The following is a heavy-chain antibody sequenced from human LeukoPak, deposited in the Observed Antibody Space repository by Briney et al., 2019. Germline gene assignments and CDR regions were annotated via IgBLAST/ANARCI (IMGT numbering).Heavy chain of an antibody. V-gene: IGHV4-59*02. J-gene: IGHJ4*02. Sequence: SETLSLTCTVSGGSVSGYYWNWIRQSLGKGLEWIGYIYYSGSTNYNPSLKSRVTISLDTPNNQFSLKMSSVTAADTAVYYCARERYSSSWYVDYWGQGTLVTVSS. CDR1: GGSVSGYY. CDR2: IYYSGST. CDR3: ARERYSSSWYVDY. D-gene: IGHD6-13*01.